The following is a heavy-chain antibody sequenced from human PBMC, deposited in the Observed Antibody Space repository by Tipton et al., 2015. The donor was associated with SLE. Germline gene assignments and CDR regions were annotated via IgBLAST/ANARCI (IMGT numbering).Heavy chain of an antibody. CDR2: INHSGST. Sequence: GLVKPSETLSLTCSVSGGSIGSIDNFWGWIRQPPGKGLEWIGEINHSGSTNYNPSLKSRVTISVDTSKNQFSLKLSSVTAADTAVYYCARGSWGSDAFDIWGQGTVVTVSS. CDR1: GGSIGSIDNF. D-gene: IGHD3-10*01. CDR3: ARGSWGSDAFDI. J-gene: IGHJ3*02. V-gene: IGHV4-39*07.